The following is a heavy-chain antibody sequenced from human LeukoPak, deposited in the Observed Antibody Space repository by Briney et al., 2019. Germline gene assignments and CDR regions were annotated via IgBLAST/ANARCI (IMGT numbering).Heavy chain of an antibody. D-gene: IGHD2-15*01. Sequence: TGGSLRLSCAVSGFTVSGNYMSWIRQAPGKGLEWVSLIYSDDTTLYADSVKGRFTISRDISKNTLYLQMSSLRAEDTAVYYCAKGPVVTFDIWGQGTMVTVSS. CDR3: AKGPVVTFDI. CDR2: IYSDDTT. J-gene: IGHJ3*02. CDR1: GFTVSGNY. V-gene: IGHV3-53*01.